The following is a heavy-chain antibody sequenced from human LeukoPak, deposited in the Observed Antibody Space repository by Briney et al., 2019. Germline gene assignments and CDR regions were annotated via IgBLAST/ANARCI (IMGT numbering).Heavy chain of an antibody. CDR1: GYSFTSYW. CDR3: ARQSMGDGYNAGDFGY. J-gene: IGHJ4*02. V-gene: IGHV5-51*01. CDR2: IHPSDSQT. D-gene: IGHD5-24*01. Sequence: GESLKISCKGSGYSFTSYWIGWVRQMPGKGLEWMGIIHPSDSQTTYSPSFQGQVTISADKSISTAYLQWSSLKASDTAMYYCARQSMGDGYNAGDFGYWGQGTLVSVSS.